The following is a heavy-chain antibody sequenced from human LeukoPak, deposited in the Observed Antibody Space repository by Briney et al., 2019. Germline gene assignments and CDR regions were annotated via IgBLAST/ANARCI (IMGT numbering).Heavy chain of an antibody. CDR2: IYTGGST. J-gene: IGHJ3*02. CDR1: GGSISSYY. D-gene: IGHD3-10*01. Sequence: SETLSLTCTVSGGSISSYYWSWIRQPAGKGLEWIGRIYTGGSTNYNPSLKSRVTMSVDTSKNQFSLKLSSVTAADTAVYYCAIWFGEFGAFDIWGQGTMVTVSS. V-gene: IGHV4-4*07. CDR3: AIWFGEFGAFDI.